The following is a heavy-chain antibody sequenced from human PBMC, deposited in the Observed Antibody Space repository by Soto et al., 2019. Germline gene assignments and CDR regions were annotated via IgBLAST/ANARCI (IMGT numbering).Heavy chain of an antibody. J-gene: IGHJ4*02. CDR3: AKAYSSSWLNLSYYFDY. V-gene: IGHV3-30*18. CDR1: GFTFSSYG. D-gene: IGHD6-13*01. Sequence: GGSLRLSCAASGFTFSSYGMHWVRQAPGKGLEWVAVISYDGSNKYYADTVKGRFTISRDNSKKKQYQQMNSLRAEDTDKYYSAKAYSSSWLNLSYYFDYWGQGTLVTVSS. CDR2: ISYDGSNK.